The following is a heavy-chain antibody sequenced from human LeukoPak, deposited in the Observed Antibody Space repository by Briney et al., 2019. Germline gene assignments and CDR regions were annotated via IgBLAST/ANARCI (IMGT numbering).Heavy chain of an antibody. Sequence: SETLSLTCTVSGGSISSYYWSWIRQPPRKGLEWIGYIYYSGSIKYNPSLKSRVTMSVDTSKNQFSLKLSSVTAADTAVYYCARGSWIQSSPAIYYFDYWGQGTLVTVSS. D-gene: IGHD5-18*01. V-gene: IGHV4-59*01. CDR1: GGSISSYY. CDR3: ARGSWIQSSPAIYYFDY. J-gene: IGHJ4*02. CDR2: IYYSGSI.